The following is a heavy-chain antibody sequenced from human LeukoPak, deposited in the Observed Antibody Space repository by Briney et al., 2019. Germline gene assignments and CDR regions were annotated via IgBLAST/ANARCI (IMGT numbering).Heavy chain of an antibody. Sequence: SVKVSCKASGFTFTSSAMQWVRQARGQRLEWIGWIVVGSGNTNYAQKFQERVTITRDMSTSTAYMELNSLRSEDTAVYYCAAESLAVASDYYYYGMDVWGQGTTVTVSS. J-gene: IGHJ6*02. V-gene: IGHV1-58*02. CDR2: IVVGSGNT. CDR1: GFTFTSSA. D-gene: IGHD6-19*01. CDR3: AAESLAVASDYYYYGMDV.